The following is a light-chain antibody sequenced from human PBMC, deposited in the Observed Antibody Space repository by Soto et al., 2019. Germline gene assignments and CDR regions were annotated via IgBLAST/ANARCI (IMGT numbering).Light chain of an antibody. Sequence: DIQITHSPSTLSASVGDRVTITCRCSQSVNSWLAWYQQKPGKAPKLLLYKASSLESGVPSRFSGSGSGTEFTLTISSLQPDDFGTYYCQQYDTSPLTLGGGTKVDIK. V-gene: IGKV1-5*03. CDR3: QQYDTSPLT. CDR2: KAS. CDR1: QSVNSW. J-gene: IGKJ4*01.